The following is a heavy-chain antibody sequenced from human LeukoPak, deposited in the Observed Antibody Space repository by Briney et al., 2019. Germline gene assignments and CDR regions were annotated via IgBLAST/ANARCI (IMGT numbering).Heavy chain of an antibody. CDR2: IKGDGSHT. V-gene: IGHV3-74*01. CDR3: VRDWDHFDFDS. D-gene: IGHD3-9*01. CDR1: GFTFSNCW. Sequence: PEGSLRLSCAASGFTFSNCWMPWVRQAPGKGLVWVSRIKGDGSHTIYADSVKGRFTISRDNAKNTLYLQMKSLRAEDTAVYYCVRDWDHFDFDSWGLGTLVTVSS. J-gene: IGHJ5*01.